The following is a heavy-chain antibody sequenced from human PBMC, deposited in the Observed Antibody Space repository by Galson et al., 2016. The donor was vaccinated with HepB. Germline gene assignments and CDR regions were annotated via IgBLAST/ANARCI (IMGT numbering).Heavy chain of an antibody. J-gene: IGHJ5*02. D-gene: IGHD3-16*01. CDR1: GYTFTTYA. CDR3: WKDPWGDSAPPES. Sequence: SVKVSCKAPGYTFTTYAFSWVRQAPGQGLEWMGWMSAYNGNTNYAQKFQGRVTMTRDTSTSTAFMELTSLRSDDTAVYYFWKDPWGDSAPPESWGQGTLVTVSS. CDR2: MSAYNGNT. V-gene: IGHV1-18*01.